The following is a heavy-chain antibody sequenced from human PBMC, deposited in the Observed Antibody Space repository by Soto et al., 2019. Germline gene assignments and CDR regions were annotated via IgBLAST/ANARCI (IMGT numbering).Heavy chain of an antibody. D-gene: IGHD3-3*01. CDR3: ARGSTFGVVIIKGWFDP. Sequence: QVPLVQSGAEVKKPGASVKVSCKASGYTFTSYAMHWVRQAPGQRLEWMGWINAGNGNTKYSQKFQGRVTITRDTSAGKGQMGLSRLRSGDTAVYYCARGSTFGVVIIKGWFDPWGQGTLVTVSS. CDR1: GYTFTSYA. J-gene: IGHJ5*02. V-gene: IGHV1-3*01. CDR2: INAGNGNT.